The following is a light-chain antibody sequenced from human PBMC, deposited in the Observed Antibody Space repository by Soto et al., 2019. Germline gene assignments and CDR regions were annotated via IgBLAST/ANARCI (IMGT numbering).Light chain of an antibody. CDR1: QDISRY. J-gene: IGKJ5*01. V-gene: IGKV1-9*01. CDR2: AAS. CDR3: QQPYSYSS. Sequence: DIQLTQSPSFVSASVGERVTITCRASQDISRYLAWYQQKPGEAPKLLISAASTLHSGVPSRFSGSGSGTEFTLTVSYLLPEDFATYYCQQPYSYSSFGQGTRLESK.